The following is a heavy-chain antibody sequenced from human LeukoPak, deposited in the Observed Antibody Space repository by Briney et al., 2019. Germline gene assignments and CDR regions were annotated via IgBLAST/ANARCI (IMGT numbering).Heavy chain of an antibody. J-gene: IGHJ6*03. CDR1: GGSISSYY. V-gene: IGHV4-4*07. D-gene: IGHD4-23*01. Sequence: SETLSLTCTGSGGSISSYYWSWIRQPAGKGLEWIGRIYTSGSTNYNPSLKSRVTMSVDTSKNQFSLKLSSVTAADTAVYYCARDDYGGSPYYYYYMDVWGKGTTVTVSS. CDR2: IYTSGST. CDR3: ARDDYGGSPYYYYYMDV.